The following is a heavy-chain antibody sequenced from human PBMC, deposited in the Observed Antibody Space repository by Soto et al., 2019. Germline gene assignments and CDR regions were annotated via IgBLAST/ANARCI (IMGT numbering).Heavy chain of an antibody. CDR2: IYYSGST. Sequence: PSETLSLTCTVSGGSISSGCYYWSWIRQHPGKGLEWIGYIYYSGSTYYNPSLKSRVTISVDTSKNQFSLKLSSVTAADTAVYYCARDARKVAFYFDYWGQGTLVTVSS. CDR3: ARDARKVAFYFDY. J-gene: IGHJ4*02. V-gene: IGHV4-31*03. D-gene: IGHD5-12*01. CDR1: GGSISSGCYY.